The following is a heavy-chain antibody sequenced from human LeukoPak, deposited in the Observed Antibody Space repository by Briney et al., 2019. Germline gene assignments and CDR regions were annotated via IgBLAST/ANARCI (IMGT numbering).Heavy chain of an antibody. J-gene: IGHJ4*02. CDR1: GYTFTAYY. D-gene: IGHD6-19*01. CDR2: INPNSGDT. V-gene: IGHV1-2*06. CDR3: ATDIAVAGTGSPY. Sequence: ASVKVSCKASGYTFTAYYMHWVRQAPGQGLEWMGRINPNSGDTNYAQKFQGRVTITRDTSISTAYMELSRLRSDDTAVYYCATDIAVAGTGSPYWGQGTLVTVSS.